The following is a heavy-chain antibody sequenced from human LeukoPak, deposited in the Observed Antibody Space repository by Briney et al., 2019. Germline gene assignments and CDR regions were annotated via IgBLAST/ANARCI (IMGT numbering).Heavy chain of an antibody. D-gene: IGHD2-21*02. CDR1: GFAFSSYS. V-gene: IGHV3-21*01. CDR3: ARDPYCGGDCYPDAFDF. J-gene: IGHJ3*01. CDR2: ISSSSGYI. Sequence: GGSLRLSCAASGFAFSSYSMNWDRQAPGKGLEWVSSISSSSGYIYYADSVKGRFTISRDNAKNSLYLQMNSLRAEDTAVYYCARDPYCGGDCYPDAFDFWGQGTMVTVSS.